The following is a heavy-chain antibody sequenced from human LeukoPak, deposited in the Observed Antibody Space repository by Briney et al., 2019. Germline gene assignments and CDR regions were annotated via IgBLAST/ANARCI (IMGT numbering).Heavy chain of an antibody. V-gene: IGHV1-2*02. CDR2: INPNSGGT. Sequence: GASVKVSCKASGYTFTGYYMHWVRQAPGQGLEWMGWINPNSGGTNYAQKFQGRVTMTRDTSISTAYMELSRLRSDDTAMYYCARDYYESSGYYLAYGMDAWGQGTTVTVSS. CDR3: ARDYYESSGYYLAYGMDA. J-gene: IGHJ6*02. D-gene: IGHD3-22*01. CDR1: GYTFTGYY.